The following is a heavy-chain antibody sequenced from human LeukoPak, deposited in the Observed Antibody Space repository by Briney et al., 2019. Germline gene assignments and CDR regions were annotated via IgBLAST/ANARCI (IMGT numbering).Heavy chain of an antibody. Sequence: GGSLRLSCAASGFTFSDVYMSWIRQGPGKGLEWVSYISSSGSSTKYADSVKGRFTISRDNAKNSLYLQMNSLRVEDTAVYYCARDRGRVAGEYFDYWGQGTLVTVSS. CDR3: ARDRGRVAGEYFDY. D-gene: IGHD6-19*01. CDR2: ISSSGSST. J-gene: IGHJ4*02. V-gene: IGHV3-11*06. CDR1: GFTFSDVY.